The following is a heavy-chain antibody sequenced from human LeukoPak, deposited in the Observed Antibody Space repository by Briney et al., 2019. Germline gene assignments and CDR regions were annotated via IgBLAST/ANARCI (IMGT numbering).Heavy chain of an antibody. V-gene: IGHV3-7*03. D-gene: IGHD3-3*01. J-gene: IGHJ4*02. CDR2: IKQDGSEI. CDR3: ARLDFWSGYFFDY. Sequence: GGSLRLSCAASGFTFSDYWMSWVRQAPGKGLEWVANIKQDGSEIYYVASVKGRFTISRDNTKNSLYLQMNSLRAEDTAVYYCARLDFWSGYFFDYWGQGTLVTVSS. CDR1: GFTFSDYW.